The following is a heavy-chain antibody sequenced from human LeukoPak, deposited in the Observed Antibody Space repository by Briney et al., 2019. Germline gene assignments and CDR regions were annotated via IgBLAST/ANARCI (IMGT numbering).Heavy chain of an antibody. CDR1: GFTFSSYG. V-gene: IGHV3-30*02. CDR2: IRYDGSNK. Sequence: GGSLRLSCAASGFTFSSYGMHWVRQAPGKGLEWVAFIRYDGSNKYYADSVKGRFTISRDNSKNTLYLQMNSLGAEDTAVYYCAKDSTLGEWLYYYYYYMDVWGKGTTVTVSS. CDR3: AKDSTLGEWLYYYYYYMDV. J-gene: IGHJ6*03. D-gene: IGHD3-16*01.